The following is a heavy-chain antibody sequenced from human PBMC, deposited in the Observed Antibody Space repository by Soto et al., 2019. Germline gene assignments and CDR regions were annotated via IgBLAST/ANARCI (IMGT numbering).Heavy chain of an antibody. CDR2: ISYDGSNK. Sequence: GGSLRLSCAASGFTFSSYGMHWVRQAPGKGLEWVAVISYDGSNKYYADSVKGRFTISRDNSKNTLYLQMNSLRAEDTAVYYCAKEAYYDILTGPGIYGMDVWCQGTTVTVSS. J-gene: IGHJ6*02. V-gene: IGHV3-30*18. CDR1: GFTFSSYG. CDR3: AKEAYYDILTGPGIYGMDV. D-gene: IGHD3-9*01.